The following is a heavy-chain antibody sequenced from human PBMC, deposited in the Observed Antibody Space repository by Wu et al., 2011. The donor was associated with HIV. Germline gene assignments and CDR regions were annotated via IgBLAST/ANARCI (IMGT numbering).Heavy chain of an antibody. J-gene: IGHJ6*03. CDR3: ARAMRIAAAGTNYYYMDV. V-gene: IGHV1-69*01. D-gene: IGHD6-13*01. Sequence: AQKFQGRVTITADESTSTAYMELSSLRSEDTAVYYCARAMRIAAAGTNYYYMDVWGKGTTVTVSS.